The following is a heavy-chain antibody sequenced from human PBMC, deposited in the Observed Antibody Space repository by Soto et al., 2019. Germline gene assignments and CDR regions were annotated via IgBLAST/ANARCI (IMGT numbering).Heavy chain of an antibody. Sequence: QVQLVQSEAEVRKPGSSVRVSCNPSGGTFSTFPIAWLRQAPGQGLEWLGETIPIFRTSNSALKFRDRVTISANKSTNTVYMELSSLKSEDTAVYYCARESYTSTWNIMPYFDLWGRGTLVTVSS. CDR3: ARESYTSTWNIMPYFDL. V-gene: IGHV1-69*06. CDR2: TIPIFRTS. CDR1: GGTFSTFP. J-gene: IGHJ2*01. D-gene: IGHD6-13*01.